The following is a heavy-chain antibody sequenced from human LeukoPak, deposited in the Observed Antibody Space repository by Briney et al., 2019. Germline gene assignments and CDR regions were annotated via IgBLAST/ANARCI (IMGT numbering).Heavy chain of an antibody. CDR1: GGSISSGGYY. CDR2: IYYSGST. V-gene: IGHV4-31*03. Sequence: PSETPSLTCTVSGGSISSGGYYWSWIRQHPGRGLEWIGYIYYSGSTYYNPSLKSRVTISVDTSKNQFSLKLSSVTAADTAVYYCARLYSSVVTPWLVMAGYYYYMDVWGKGTTVTVSS. D-gene: IGHD4-23*01. CDR3: ARLYSSVVTPWLVMAGYYYYMDV. J-gene: IGHJ6*03.